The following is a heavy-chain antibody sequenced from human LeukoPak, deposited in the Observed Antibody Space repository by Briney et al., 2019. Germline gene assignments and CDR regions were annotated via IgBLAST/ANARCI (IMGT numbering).Heavy chain of an antibody. Sequence: GASVKVSCKASGYTFSSYAMHWVRQAPGQRLEWMGWINAGTGQTKYSQKFQRRVTITRDTSASTAYMELSSLRSEDTAVYFCARAGVVEMATIGFDYWGLGTLVTVSS. J-gene: IGHJ4*02. CDR1: GYTFSSYA. CDR3: ARAGVVEMATIGFDY. D-gene: IGHD5-24*01. CDR2: INAGTGQT. V-gene: IGHV1-3*01.